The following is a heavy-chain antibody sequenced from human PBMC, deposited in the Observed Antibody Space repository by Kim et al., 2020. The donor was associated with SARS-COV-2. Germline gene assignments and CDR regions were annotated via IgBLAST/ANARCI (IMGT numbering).Heavy chain of an antibody. Sequence: GGSLRLSCAASGFTFSSYSMNWVHQAPGKGLEWVSYISSSSSTIYYADSVKGRFTISRDNVKNSLYLQMNSLRAEDTAVYYCARDIGKDWFDPWGQGTLVTVSS. CDR1: GFTFSSYS. V-gene: IGHV3-48*01. D-gene: IGHD1-26*01. CDR3: ARDIGKDWFDP. CDR2: ISSSSSTI. J-gene: IGHJ5*02.